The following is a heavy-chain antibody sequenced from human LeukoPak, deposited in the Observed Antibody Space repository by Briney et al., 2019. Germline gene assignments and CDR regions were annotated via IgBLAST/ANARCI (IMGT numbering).Heavy chain of an antibody. CDR1: GYSFTSYW. D-gene: IGHD3-10*01. Sequence: PGESLKISCKGSGYSFTSYWIGWVRQMPGKGLEWMGIIYPGDSDTRYSPSFQGQVTISADKSISTAYLQWSSLKASDTAMYYCAGLFPYGSGSYYNWYYYYYMDVWGKGTTVTVSS. V-gene: IGHV5-51*01. CDR2: IYPGDSDT. CDR3: AGLFPYGSGSYYNWYYYYYMDV. J-gene: IGHJ6*03.